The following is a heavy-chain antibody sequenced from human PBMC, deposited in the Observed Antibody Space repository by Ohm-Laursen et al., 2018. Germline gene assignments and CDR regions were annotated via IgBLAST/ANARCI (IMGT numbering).Heavy chain of an antibody. CDR1: GYTFSTHA. V-gene: IGHV1-18*01. CDR2: IDAYKGDT. J-gene: IGHJ6*02. CDR3: ARDSSPPLYGQSEYDFNFYYGMDV. Sequence: ASVKVSCKASGYTFSTHAINWVRLAPGQGLEWVGWIDAYKGDTRSAQKVQGRVIMTTETDTNTAFMELKNLTSDDTAVYYCARDSSPPLYGQSEYDFNFYYGMDVWGQGTTVTVSS. D-gene: IGHD5-12*01.